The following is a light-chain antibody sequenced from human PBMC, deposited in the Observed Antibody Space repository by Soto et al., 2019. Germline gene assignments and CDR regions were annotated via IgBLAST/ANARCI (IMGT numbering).Light chain of an antibody. CDR2: GAS. J-gene: IGKJ1*01. Sequence: EIVMTQSPATLSVSPGERATLSCRASQSVGGNLAWYQQKPGQAPRFLIYGASTRATGVPAMFSGSGSGTEFTLTISSLQSEDFAGYYCQQDSNWPRGTFGQGTKVEIK. CDR1: QSVGGN. V-gene: IGKV3-15*01. CDR3: QQDSNWPRGT.